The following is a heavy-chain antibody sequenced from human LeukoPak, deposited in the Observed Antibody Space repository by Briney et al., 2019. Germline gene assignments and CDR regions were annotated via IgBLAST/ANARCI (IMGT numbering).Heavy chain of an antibody. CDR3: ARDRAWNYFDS. J-gene: IGHJ4*02. CDR1: GFTFSNHG. CDR2: ISSDGSRK. V-gene: IGHV3-30*03. D-gene: IGHD3-3*01. Sequence: GGSLRLSCAPSGFTFSNHGMHWVRKAPGKGLEWVAIISSDGSRKYYAHSVEGRFTISRDNSKNTLYLQMDSLRAEDTAVYYCARDRAWNYFDSWGQGTLVTVSS.